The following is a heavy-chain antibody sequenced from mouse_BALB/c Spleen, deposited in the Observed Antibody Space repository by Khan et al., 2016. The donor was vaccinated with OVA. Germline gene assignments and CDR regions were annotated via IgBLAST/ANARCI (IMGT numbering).Heavy chain of an antibody. CDR2: IYPGSDNA. Sequence: QVQLKESGPELVKPGASVKMSCKASGYTFTYYVITWVKQRTGQGLEWIGEIYPGSDNAYYNERFKGKATLTADKSSNKTHMQLSSLTSEDSAVYFCARGDGYSVYFDYWGQGTTLTVSS. D-gene: IGHD2-3*01. CDR1: GYTFTYYV. J-gene: IGHJ2*01. CDR3: ARGDGYSVYFDY. V-gene: IGHV1-77*01.